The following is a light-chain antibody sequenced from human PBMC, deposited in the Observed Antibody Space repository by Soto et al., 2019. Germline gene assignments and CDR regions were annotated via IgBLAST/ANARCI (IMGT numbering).Light chain of an antibody. CDR1: QSITSY. J-gene: IGKJ2*01. CDR3: QQSYSSPYT. V-gene: IGKV1-39*01. Sequence: DIQMTQSPSSLSASVGDRVTLTCRASQSITSYLHWYQQKPGKAPNLLIYAASNLQSGVPSRFSGSGSGPHFTLSISSAQPEDFATYYCQQSYSSPYTFGQGTKLEI. CDR2: AAS.